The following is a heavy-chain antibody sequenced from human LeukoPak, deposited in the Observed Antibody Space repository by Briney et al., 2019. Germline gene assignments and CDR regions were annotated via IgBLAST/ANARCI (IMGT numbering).Heavy chain of an antibody. J-gene: IGHJ4*02. CDR3: ARLGYTYGYAFDA. V-gene: IGHV4-4*07. D-gene: IGHD5-18*01. CDR2: IYPSGST. Sequence: PSETLSLTCSVSGGSISSYFWSWIRQPAGKGLEWIGRIYPSGSTNYNPSLKSRVTMSLDTSKSQFSLKLSSVIAADTAVYYCARLGYTYGYAFDARGQGTLVTVSS. CDR1: GGSISSYF.